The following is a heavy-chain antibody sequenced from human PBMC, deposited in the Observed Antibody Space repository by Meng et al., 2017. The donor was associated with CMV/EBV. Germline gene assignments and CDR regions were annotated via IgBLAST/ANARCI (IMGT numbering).Heavy chain of an antibody. D-gene: IGHD6-13*01. CDR2: ISSSSSYI. Sequence: GESLKIPCAASGFTFSSYSMNWVRQAPGKGLEWVSSISSSSSYIYYADSVKGRFTISRDNAKNSLYLQMNSLRAEDTAVYYCAGGIAAAGEVDYWGQGTLVTVSS. CDR1: GFTFSSYS. CDR3: AGGIAAAGEVDY. V-gene: IGHV3-21*01. J-gene: IGHJ4*02.